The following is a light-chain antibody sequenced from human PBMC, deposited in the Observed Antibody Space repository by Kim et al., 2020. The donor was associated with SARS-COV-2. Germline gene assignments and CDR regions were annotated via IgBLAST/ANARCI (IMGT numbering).Light chain of an antibody. CDR3: QQYNNWPYT. Sequence: SVSPGERATLSCRANQSVSTNLAWYQQKPGQAPRLVIYGASTRATGIPAGFSGSGSGTEFTLTISSLQSEDFAVYYCQQYNNWPYTFGQGTKLEI. J-gene: IGKJ2*01. CDR1: QSVSTN. V-gene: IGKV3-15*01. CDR2: GAS.